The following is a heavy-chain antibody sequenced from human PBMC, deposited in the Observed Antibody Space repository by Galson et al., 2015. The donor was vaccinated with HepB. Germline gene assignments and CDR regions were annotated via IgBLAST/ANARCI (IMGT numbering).Heavy chain of an antibody. CDR3: ARRISGSGAFDI. Sequence: SLRLSCAASGFTFSSYEMNWVRQAPGKGLEWVSYISSSGSTIYYADSVKGRFTISRDNAKNSLYLQMNSLRAEDTAVYYCARRISGSGAFDIWGQGTMVTVSS. CDR2: ISSSGSTI. V-gene: IGHV3-48*03. J-gene: IGHJ3*02. D-gene: IGHD1-26*01. CDR1: GFTFSSYE.